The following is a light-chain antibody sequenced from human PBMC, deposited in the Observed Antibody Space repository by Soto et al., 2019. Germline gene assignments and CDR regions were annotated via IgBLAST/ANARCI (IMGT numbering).Light chain of an antibody. J-gene: IGLJ1*01. Sequence: QSALTQPASVSGSPGQSITISCTGTSSDVGSYNFVSWYQQRPGKAPKLMIFEANKRPSGVSNRFSGSKSGNTASLTISGLQAEDEADYYCCSYTSTSTVVFGTGTKLTVL. V-gene: IGLV2-14*02. CDR2: EAN. CDR1: SSDVGSYNF. CDR3: CSYTSTSTVV.